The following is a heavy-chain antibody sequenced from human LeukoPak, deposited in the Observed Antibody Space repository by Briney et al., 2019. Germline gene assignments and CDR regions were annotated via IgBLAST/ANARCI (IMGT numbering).Heavy chain of an antibody. J-gene: IGHJ4*02. CDR1: GFTYSHFG. V-gene: IGHV3-33*06. D-gene: IGHD4-11*01. CDR3: SKDAQRGFDYSNSLEY. CDR2: IWSDGTEK. Sequence: GGSLRLSCTASGFTYSHFGMHWVRQAPGKGLEWVAVIWSDGTEKYYGDAVKGRFTISRDNSRNTLYLQMNNLGDDDTAVYYCSKDAQRGFDYSNSLEYWGQGTLVIVSP.